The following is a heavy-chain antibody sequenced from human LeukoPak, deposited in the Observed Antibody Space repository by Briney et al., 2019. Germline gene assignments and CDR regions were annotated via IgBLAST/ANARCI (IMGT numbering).Heavy chain of an antibody. V-gene: IGHV1-69*04. CDR3: ARGSTVVTNNWFDP. CDR2: IIPILGIA. J-gene: IGHJ5*02. D-gene: IGHD4-23*01. CDR1: GGTFSSYA. Sequence: ASVKVSCKASGGTFSSYAISWVRQAPGQGLEWMGRIIPILGIANYAQKFQGRVTITADKSTSTAYMELSSLRSEDTAVYYCARGSTVVTNNWFDPWGQGTLVTVSS.